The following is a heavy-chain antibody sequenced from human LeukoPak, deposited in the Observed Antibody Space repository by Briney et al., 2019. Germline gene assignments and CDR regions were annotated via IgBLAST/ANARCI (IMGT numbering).Heavy chain of an antibody. CDR1: GGSISSYY. CDR3: ATWGVGGNFPYYFDY. D-gene: IGHD4-23*01. CDR2: IYTSGST. V-gene: IGHV4-4*07. Sequence: SETLSLTCTVSGGSISSYYWSWIRQPAGKGLEWIGRIYTSGSTNFNPSLKSRVTMSVDTSKNQFSLKLSSVTAADTAVYSCATWGVGGNFPYYFDYWGQGMLVTVSS. J-gene: IGHJ4*02.